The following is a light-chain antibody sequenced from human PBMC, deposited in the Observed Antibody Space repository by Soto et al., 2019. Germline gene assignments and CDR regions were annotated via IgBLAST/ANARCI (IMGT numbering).Light chain of an antibody. CDR3: ETWDSSLRAGV. CDR1: SSNIGNVD. J-gene: IGLJ3*02. CDR2: DNN. V-gene: IGLV1-51*01. Sequence: QSVLTQPPSVSAAPGQKVTISCSGSSSNIGNVDVSWYQQLPGTAPKLLIFDNNKRPSGIPDRFSGSKSGTSATLGITGLQTGDEADYYCETWDSSLRAGVFGGGTKLTVL.